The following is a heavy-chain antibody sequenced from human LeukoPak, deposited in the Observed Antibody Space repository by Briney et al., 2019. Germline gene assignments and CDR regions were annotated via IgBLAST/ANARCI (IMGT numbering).Heavy chain of an antibody. CDR3: AKVGRLVTMIVVLGDFDY. Sequence: GGSLRLSCAASGFTFSSYAMSWVRQAPGKGLEWVSAISGSGGSTYYADSVKGRFTISRDNSKNTLYLQMNSLRAEDTAVYYCAKVGRLVTMIVVLGDFDYWGQGTLVTVSS. V-gene: IGHV3-23*01. D-gene: IGHD3-22*01. J-gene: IGHJ4*02. CDR1: GFTFSSYA. CDR2: ISGSGGST.